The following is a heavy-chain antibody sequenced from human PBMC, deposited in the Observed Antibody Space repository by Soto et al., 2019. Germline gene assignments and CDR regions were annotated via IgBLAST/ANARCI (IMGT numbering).Heavy chain of an antibody. CDR2: INAGNGNT. J-gene: IGHJ6*02. CDR3: ATRGRSLGYYYGMDV. V-gene: IGHV1-3*01. D-gene: IGHD3-10*01. CDR1: GYTFTSYA. Sequence: QVQLVQSGAEVKKPGASVKVSCKASGYTFTSYAMHWVRQAPGQRLEWMGWINAGNGNTKYSQKFQGRVITTSDTFASTAYMELSSLRSEDTAVYYCATRGRSLGYYYGMDVWGQGTTVTVSS.